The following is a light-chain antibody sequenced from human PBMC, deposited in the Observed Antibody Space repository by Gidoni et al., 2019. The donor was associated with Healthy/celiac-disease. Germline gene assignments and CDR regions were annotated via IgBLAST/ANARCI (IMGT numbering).Light chain of an antibody. V-gene: IGKV2-28*01. CDR1: QSLLHSNGYNY. CDR3: MQALQTPRT. CDR2: LGS. J-gene: IGKJ3*01. Sequence: DSVMTQSPLSLPVTPGEPASISCRSSQSLLHSNGYNYLDWYLQKPGQSPQLLIYLGSNRASGVPARFSGSGSGTDFTLKISRVEAEDVGFYYCMQALQTPRTFGPGTKVDIK.